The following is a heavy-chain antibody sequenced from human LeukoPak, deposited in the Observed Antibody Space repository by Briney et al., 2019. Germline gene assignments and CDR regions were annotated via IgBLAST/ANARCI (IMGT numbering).Heavy chain of an antibody. J-gene: IGHJ6*02. CDR3: ARVKNPPGTTSYYYYGMDV. D-gene: IGHD1-1*01. CDR1: GGSFSGYY. Sequence: TSETLSLTCAVYGGSFSGYYWSWIRQPPGKGLEWIGEINHSGSTNYNPSLKSRVTISVDTSKNQFSLKLSSVTAADTAVYYCARVKNPPGTTSYYYYGMDVWGQGTTVTVSS. V-gene: IGHV4-34*01. CDR2: INHSGST.